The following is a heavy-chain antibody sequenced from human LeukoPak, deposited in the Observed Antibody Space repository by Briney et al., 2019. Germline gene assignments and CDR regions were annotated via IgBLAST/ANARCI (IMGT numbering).Heavy chain of an antibody. J-gene: IGHJ5*02. Sequence: SSETLSLTCTVSGGSISSSSYYWGWIRQPPGKGLEWIGSIYYSGSAYYNPSLKSRVTISVDTSKNQFSLKLSSVTAADTAVYYCAREPRYSYGPMGEIRFDPWGQGTLVTVSS. V-gene: IGHV4-39*07. CDR3: AREPRYSYGPMGEIRFDP. CDR2: IYYSGSA. CDR1: GGSISSSSYY. D-gene: IGHD5-18*01.